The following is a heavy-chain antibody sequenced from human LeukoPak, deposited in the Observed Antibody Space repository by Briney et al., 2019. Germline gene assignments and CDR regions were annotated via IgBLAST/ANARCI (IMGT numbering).Heavy chain of an antibody. D-gene: IGHD3-22*01. Sequence: ASVKVSCKASGYTFSSCAINWVRQAPGQGLEYMGWIDTKTGNPTYAQGFTGRFDFSLDTSVSTAYLQISSLKAEDTAVYYCAIHPSDSSGYFSYWGQGALVTVSS. CDR3: AIHPSDSSGYFSY. CDR1: GYTFSSCA. CDR2: IDTKTGNP. V-gene: IGHV7-4-1*02. J-gene: IGHJ4*02.